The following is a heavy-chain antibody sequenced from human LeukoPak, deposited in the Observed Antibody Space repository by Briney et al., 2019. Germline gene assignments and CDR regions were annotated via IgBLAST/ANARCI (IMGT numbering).Heavy chain of an antibody. D-gene: IGHD2-2*01. CDR2: ISANDGST. J-gene: IGHJ5*02. V-gene: IGHV1-18*01. CDR3: ARGVVVHYTWFDP. CDR1: GYRFMSYG. Sequence: ASVKVSCKASGYRFMSYGISWVRQAPGQGLEWMGWISANDGSTNYTQKFQGRVTMTTDTSTSTGYMEIRNLRSDDTAVYYCARGVVVHYTWFDPWGQGTLVTVSS.